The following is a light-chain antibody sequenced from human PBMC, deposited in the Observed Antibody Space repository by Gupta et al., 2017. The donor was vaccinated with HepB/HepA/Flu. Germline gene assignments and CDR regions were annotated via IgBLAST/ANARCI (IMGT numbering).Light chain of an antibody. V-gene: IGLV3-1*01. J-gene: IGLJ3*02. CDR3: QSWDSCGSYVL. CDR2: KDN. CDR1: NLGDIY. Sequence: SVDLTQPTSVSVSPGQTATIPCSGANLGDIYASLYQQKPGQSPVMIIYKDNRRPSGVPERFSGSNSGNTATLTISGTQPLDEADYYCQSWDSCGSYVLFGGGTNLTVL.